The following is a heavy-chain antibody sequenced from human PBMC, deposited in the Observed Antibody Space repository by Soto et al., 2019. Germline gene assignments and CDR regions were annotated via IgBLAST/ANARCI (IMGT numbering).Heavy chain of an antibody. J-gene: IGHJ3*02. CDR1: RFTFTTYW. D-gene: IGHD3-10*01. CDR3: VRGRNDGVNAFDI. CDR2: INTDGSTT. V-gene: IGHV3-74*02. Sequence: EVQLEESGGGLVQPGGSLRLSCAASRFTFTTYWMHWVRQAPGKGLVWVSRINTDGSTTNYADSVKGRFAISRDNAKNTLFLQMNSLRAEDTSVYYCVRGRNDGVNAFDIWGQGTMVTVSS.